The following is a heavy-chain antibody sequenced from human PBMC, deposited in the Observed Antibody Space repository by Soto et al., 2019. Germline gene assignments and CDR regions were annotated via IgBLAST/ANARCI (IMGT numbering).Heavy chain of an antibody. V-gene: IGHV1-69*12. CDR1: GGTFSSYA. CDR3: ARDVVVITDDAFDI. J-gene: IGHJ3*02. Sequence: QVQLVQSGAEVKKPGSSVKVSCKASGGTFSSYAISWVRQAPGQGLEWMGGIIPIFGTANYAQKFQGRVTIKADESTSTAYMELSSLRSDDTAVYYCARDVVVITDDAFDIWGQGTMVTVSS. D-gene: IGHD3-22*01. CDR2: IIPIFGTA.